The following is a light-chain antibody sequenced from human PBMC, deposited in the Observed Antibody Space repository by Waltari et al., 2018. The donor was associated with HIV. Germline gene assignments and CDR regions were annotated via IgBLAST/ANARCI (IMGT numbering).Light chain of an antibody. CDR2: GSN. CDR1: SSNIGSNY. CDR3: ATWDDSLSGPV. Sequence: QSVLTQPPSASGTPGQRVAISCSGSSSNIGSNYVYWYQQLPGTAPKVLIYGSNQRPSGVPDRFAGSKSGTSASLAISALRSEDEADYYCATWDDSLSGPVFGGGTKLTVL. V-gene: IGLV1-47*01. J-gene: IGLJ3*02.